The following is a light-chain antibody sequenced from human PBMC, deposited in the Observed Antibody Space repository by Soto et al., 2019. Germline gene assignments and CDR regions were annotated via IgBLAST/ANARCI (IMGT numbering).Light chain of an antibody. J-gene: IGKJ1*01. CDR3: QQYGSSPRL. V-gene: IGKV3-20*01. Sequence: EIVLTQSPGTLSLSPGERATLSCRASQSVSSTYLAWYQHKLGQAPRLLIYGASSKASGIPDRFSGSGSGTDFTLTISRLEPGDFAVYYCQQYGSSPRLFGQGTKVEVK. CDR1: QSVSSTY. CDR2: GAS.